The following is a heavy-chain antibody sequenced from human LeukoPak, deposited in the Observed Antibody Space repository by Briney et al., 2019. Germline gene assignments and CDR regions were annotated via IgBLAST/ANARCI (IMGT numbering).Heavy chain of an antibody. D-gene: IGHD3-16*01. CDR3: AREITYYGMDV. CDR2: IKEDGSEK. CDR1: GSTFSRYW. Sequence: GGSLRLSCAASGSTFSRYWMTWVRQAPGKGLEWVANIKEDGSEKYYVDSVEGRFTISRDNAKKSLYLQTNSLRAEDTAVYYCAREITYYGMDVWGQGTTVTVSS. V-gene: IGHV3-7*01. J-gene: IGHJ6*02.